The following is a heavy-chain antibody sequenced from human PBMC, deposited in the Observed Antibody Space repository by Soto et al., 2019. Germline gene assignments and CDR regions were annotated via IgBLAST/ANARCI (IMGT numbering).Heavy chain of an antibody. V-gene: IGHV3-30*18. Sequence: PGGSLRLSCAASGFTFSTYGMHWVRQAPGKGLEWMAVISYDGSNKYYADSVKGRFTISRDNSKNTLYLQVNSLRAEDTAVYYCAKNNGPYCSSTSCFGLYYFDYWGQGTLVTVSS. J-gene: IGHJ4*02. D-gene: IGHD2-2*01. CDR3: AKNNGPYCSSTSCFGLYYFDY. CDR2: ISYDGSNK. CDR1: GFTFSTYG.